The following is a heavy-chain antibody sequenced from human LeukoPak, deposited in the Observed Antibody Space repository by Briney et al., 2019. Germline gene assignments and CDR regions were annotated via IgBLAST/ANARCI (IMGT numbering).Heavy chain of an antibody. Sequence: PGGSLRLSCAASGFTFSSYGMSWVRQAPGKGLVWVSRINTDGSSTNYADSVKGRFTVSRDNAKNTLYLQMNSLRAEDTAVYYCARVIGWDEPFDIWGQGTMVTVSS. V-gene: IGHV3-74*01. CDR2: INTDGSST. CDR3: ARVIGWDEPFDI. CDR1: GFTFSSYG. J-gene: IGHJ3*02. D-gene: IGHD1-26*01.